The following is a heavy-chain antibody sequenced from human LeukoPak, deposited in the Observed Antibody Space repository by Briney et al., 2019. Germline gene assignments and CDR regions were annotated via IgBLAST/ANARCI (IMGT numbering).Heavy chain of an antibody. V-gene: IGHV3-23*01. CDR2: ISSTDAGT. CDR1: GFSLSSYA. Sequence: GGSLRLSCAASGFSLSSYAMSWVRQAPGKGLEWVSAISSTDAGTYHADSVRGRFTISRDSSKNSLYLQMNSLRAEDTAVYYCARPLSEGFDPWGQGTLVTVSS. D-gene: IGHD3-16*02. CDR3: ARPLSEGFDP. J-gene: IGHJ5*02.